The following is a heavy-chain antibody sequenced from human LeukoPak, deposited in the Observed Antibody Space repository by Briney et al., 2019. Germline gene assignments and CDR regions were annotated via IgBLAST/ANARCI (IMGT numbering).Heavy chain of an antibody. D-gene: IGHD3-22*01. J-gene: IGHJ4*02. V-gene: IGHV1-69*04. CDR3: ASAPSGYDSSGYYPEFDY. CDR2: IIPIFGIA. CDR1: GGTFSSYA. Sequence: SVKVSCKASGGTFSSYAISWVRQAPGQGLEWMGRIIPIFGIANYAQKFQGRVTITADKSTSTAYMELSSLRSGDTAVYYCASAPSGYDSSGYYPEFDYWGQGTLVTVSS.